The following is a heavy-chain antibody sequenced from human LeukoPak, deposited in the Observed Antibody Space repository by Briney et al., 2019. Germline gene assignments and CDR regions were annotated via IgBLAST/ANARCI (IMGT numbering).Heavy chain of an antibody. CDR3: ARGPAAEYYDSSGLSYFDY. V-gene: IGHV4-34*01. CDR1: GGSFSGYY. Sequence: SETLSLTCAVYGGSFSGYYWSWIRQPPGKGLEWIGEINHSGSTNYNPSLKSRVTISVDTPKNQFSLKLSSVTAADTAVYYCARGPAAEYYDSSGLSYFDYWGQGTLVTVSS. J-gene: IGHJ4*02. CDR2: INHSGST. D-gene: IGHD3-22*01.